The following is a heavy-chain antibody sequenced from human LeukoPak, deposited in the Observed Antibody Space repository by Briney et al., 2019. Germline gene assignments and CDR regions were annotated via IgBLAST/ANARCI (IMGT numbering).Heavy chain of an antibody. CDR1: GYTFTSYY. Sequence: ASVKVSCKASGYTFTSYYMHWVRQAPGQGLEWMGIINISGGSTTYAQKFQGRVSMTRDTSTSTVYLEVSSLRSEDTAVYYCARSQGGNTLWFDPWGQGTLVTVSS. CDR2: INISGGST. D-gene: IGHD4-23*01. V-gene: IGHV1-46*01. CDR3: ARSQGGNTLWFDP. J-gene: IGHJ5*02.